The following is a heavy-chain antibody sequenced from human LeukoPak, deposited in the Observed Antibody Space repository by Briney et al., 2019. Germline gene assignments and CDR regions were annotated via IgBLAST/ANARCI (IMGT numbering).Heavy chain of an antibody. CDR3: ARVPNIVGGSGMDV. Sequence: GGSLILSCAASGFAFSSYSMNWVRQAPGKGLGWVSSISSSSTSIYNADSVKGRFTISRDNAKNSLYLQMNSLRAEDTAVYYCARVPNIVGGSGMDVWGKGTTVTVSS. CDR1: GFAFSSYS. V-gene: IGHV3-21*01. D-gene: IGHD2-15*01. J-gene: IGHJ6*04. CDR2: ISSSSTSI.